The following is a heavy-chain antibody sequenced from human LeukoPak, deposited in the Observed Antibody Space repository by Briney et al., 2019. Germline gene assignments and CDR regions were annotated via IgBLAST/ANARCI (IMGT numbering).Heavy chain of an antibody. CDR2: VIPIFGTA. Sequence: SVKVSCKASGGIFSCYAISWGRQAPGQGLEWMGGVIPIFGTANYAQKFQGRVTITTDESTSTAYMELSSLRSEDTAVYYCARVDSSGYLLFDYWGQGTLVTVSS. CDR3: ARVDSSGYLLFDY. J-gene: IGHJ4*02. V-gene: IGHV1-69*05. CDR1: GGIFSCYA. D-gene: IGHD3-22*01.